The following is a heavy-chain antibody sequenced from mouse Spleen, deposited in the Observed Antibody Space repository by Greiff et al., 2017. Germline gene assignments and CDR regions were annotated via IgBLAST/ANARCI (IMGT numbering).Heavy chain of an antibody. D-gene: IGHD2-1*01. CDR1: GFTFSDYY. CDR3: AREGNYGYWYFDV. J-gene: IGHJ1*01. CDR2: INYDGSST. Sequence: EVQLVESEGGLVQPGSSMKLSCTASGFTFSDYYMAWVRQVPEKGLEWVANINYDGSSTYYLDSLKSRFIISRDNAKNILYLQMSSLKSEDTATYYCAREGNYGYWYFDVWGAGTTVTVSS. V-gene: IGHV5-16*01.